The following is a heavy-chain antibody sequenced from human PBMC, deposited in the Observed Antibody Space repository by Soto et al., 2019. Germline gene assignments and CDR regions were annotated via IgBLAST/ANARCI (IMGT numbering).Heavy chain of an antibody. CDR3: AKDQHRSGWYYFDL. CDR2: ISYSGGGT. V-gene: IGHV3-23*01. D-gene: IGHD6-19*01. CDR1: GFTFSTYA. J-gene: IGHJ4*02. Sequence: EAELLESGGGLVQPGGSLRLSCAASGFTFSTYAMSWVRQAPGKGLEWVSGISYSGGGTYYADSVKGRFTISRDNFQNTLYLQMDGLRADDTAVYYCAKDQHRSGWYYFDLWGLGTRVTVSS.